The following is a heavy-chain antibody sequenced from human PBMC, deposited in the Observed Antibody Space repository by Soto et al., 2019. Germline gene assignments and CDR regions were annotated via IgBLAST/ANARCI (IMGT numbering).Heavy chain of an antibody. CDR2: IFSNDEK. CDR3: AVDMTTTGTSYYFNF. Sequence: QVTLKESGPVLVKPTETLTLTCTVSGVSLSNARVGVSWIRQPPGKALEWLARIFSNDEKSYRTSLKIRLSIAKATSKRQVVLTVATVDPMDTGTYFCAVDMTTTGTSYYFNFWGQGSLVTVSS. CDR1: GVSLSNARVG. V-gene: IGHV2-26*01. J-gene: IGHJ4*02. D-gene: IGHD1-1*01.